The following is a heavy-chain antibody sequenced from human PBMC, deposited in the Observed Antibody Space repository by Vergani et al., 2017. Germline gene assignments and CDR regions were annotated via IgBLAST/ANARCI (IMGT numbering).Heavy chain of an antibody. V-gene: IGHV4-4*08. Sequence: VLLQEPGPGLVRPSETLSLKCSVSGAPIDSFYWSRIPQSPGKGLEWIGYVFRNGNVNYNPSFNFRVAIDKSNNELALRVTSVTAADTAVYYCAGSRPYCTSGSCPAIWGQGTLVTVSS. CDR1: GAPIDSFY. CDR3: AGSRPYCTSGSCPAI. D-gene: IGHD2-15*01. J-gene: IGHJ4*02. CDR2: VFRNGNV.